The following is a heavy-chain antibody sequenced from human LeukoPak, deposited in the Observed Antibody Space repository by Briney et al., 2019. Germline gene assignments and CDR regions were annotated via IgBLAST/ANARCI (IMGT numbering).Heavy chain of an antibody. Sequence: GGSLRLSCAASGFTFSSYEMNWVRQAPGKGLEWVSYISSSGSTIYYADSVKGRFTISRDNAKNSLYLQMNSLRAEDTAVYYCARDSSGYCSGGSCYSSRHDYWGQGTLVTVSS. CDR1: GFTFSSYE. J-gene: IGHJ4*02. D-gene: IGHD2-15*01. CDR3: ARDSSGYCSGGSCYSSRHDY. CDR2: ISSSGSTI. V-gene: IGHV3-48*03.